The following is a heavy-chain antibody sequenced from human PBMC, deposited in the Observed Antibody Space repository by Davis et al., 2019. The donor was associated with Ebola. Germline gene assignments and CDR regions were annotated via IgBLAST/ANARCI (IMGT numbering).Heavy chain of an antibody. CDR1: GGSISSSSYY. CDR2: IYYSGST. CDR3: ARHRVTAAILDLVWFDP. Sequence: MPSETLSLTCTVSGGSISSSSYYWGWIRQPPGKGLEWIGSIYYSGSTYYNPSLKSRVTISVDTSKNQFSLKLSSVTAADTAVYYCARHRVTAAILDLVWFDPWGQGTLVTVSS. V-gene: IGHV4-39*01. J-gene: IGHJ5*02. D-gene: IGHD2-2*01.